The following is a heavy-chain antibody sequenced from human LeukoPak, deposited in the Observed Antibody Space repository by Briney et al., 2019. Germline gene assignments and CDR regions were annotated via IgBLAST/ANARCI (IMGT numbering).Heavy chain of an antibody. V-gene: IGHV3-30*18. J-gene: IGHJ6*03. CDR2: ISYDGSNK. CDR1: GFTFGSYG. Sequence: GRSLRLSCAASGFTFGSYGMHWVRQAPGKGLEWVAVISYDGSNKYYADSVKGRFTISRDNSKNTLYLQMNSLRAEDTAVYYCAKDQIAAAGRRIDYMDVWGKGTTVTVSS. D-gene: IGHD6-13*01. CDR3: AKDQIAAAGRRIDYMDV.